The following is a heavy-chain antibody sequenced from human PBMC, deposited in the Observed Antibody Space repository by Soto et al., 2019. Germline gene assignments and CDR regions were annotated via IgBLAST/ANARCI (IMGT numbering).Heavy chain of an antibody. D-gene: IGHD3-22*01. Sequence: SETLSLTCTVSGGSISSYHWSWIRQPPGKGLEWIGYFYYSGSTKYNPSLKSRVTMSADKSKNQFSLRLKSVTAADTAVYWCARDYYYDNSGNPRAYYYGMQVWGEGTTVTVSS. CDR1: GGSISSYH. J-gene: IGHJ6*02. V-gene: IGHV4-59*01. CDR2: FYYSGST. CDR3: ARDYYYDNSGNPRAYYYGMQV.